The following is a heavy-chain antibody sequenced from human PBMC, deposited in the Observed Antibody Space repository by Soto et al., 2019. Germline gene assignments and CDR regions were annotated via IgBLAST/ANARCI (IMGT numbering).Heavy chain of an antibody. CDR2: ISTYSGDT. Sequence: QVHLVQSGVEVKTPGASVKVSCQASGYTFFTYDISWVRQAPGQGLEWMGWISTYSGDTKYAQKFQGRVTMTTDTSTTTAYLEPRSLRPDDTAVYYCARHHGPTTPENWFDPWVQGTLVTVSS. CDR1: GYTFFTYD. V-gene: IGHV1-18*01. J-gene: IGHJ5*02. D-gene: IGHD5-12*01. CDR3: ARHHGPTTPENWFDP.